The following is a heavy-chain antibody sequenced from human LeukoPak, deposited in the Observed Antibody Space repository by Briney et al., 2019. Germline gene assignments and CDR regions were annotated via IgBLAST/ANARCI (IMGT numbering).Heavy chain of an antibody. CDR2: IKPDGTTK. V-gene: IGHV3-7*03. CDR3: ARSIPYGTTWYGRSDY. Sequence: GGSLRLSCAASGFTFSSYAMHWVRQAPGKGLEWVANIKPDGTTKFYVDSVKGRFTISRDNALNSLYLQMNSLRAEDTAIYYCARSIPYGTTWYGRSDYWGQGTLVTVSS. D-gene: IGHD6-13*01. J-gene: IGHJ4*02. CDR1: GFTFSSYA.